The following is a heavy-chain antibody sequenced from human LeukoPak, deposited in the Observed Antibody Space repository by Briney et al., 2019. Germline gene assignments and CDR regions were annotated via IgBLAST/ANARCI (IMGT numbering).Heavy chain of an antibody. D-gene: IGHD3-16*02. CDR1: GFTFSSYA. Sequence: GGSLRLSCAASGFTFSSYAMSWVRQAPGKGLEWVSAISGSGGSTYYADSVKGRFTISRDNSKNTLYLQMNSLRAEDTAVYYCAKDFMITFGGVIVIGENYFDYWGQGTLVTVSS. CDR3: AKDFMITFGGVIVIGENYFDY. V-gene: IGHV3-23*01. J-gene: IGHJ4*02. CDR2: ISGSGGST.